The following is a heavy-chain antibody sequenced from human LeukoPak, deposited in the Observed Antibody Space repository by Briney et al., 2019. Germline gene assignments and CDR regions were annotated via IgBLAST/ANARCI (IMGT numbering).Heavy chain of an antibody. Sequence: SVKVSCKASGGTFSSYAISWVRQAPGQGLEWMGGIIPIFGTANYAQKFQGRVKITADESTCTAYMELSSLRSEDTAVYYCNFVVPAAIGGGVDYWGQGTLVTVSS. D-gene: IGHD2-2*01. CDR2: IIPIFGTA. V-gene: IGHV1-69*01. J-gene: IGHJ4*02. CDR1: GGTFSSYA. CDR3: NFVVPAAIGGGVDY.